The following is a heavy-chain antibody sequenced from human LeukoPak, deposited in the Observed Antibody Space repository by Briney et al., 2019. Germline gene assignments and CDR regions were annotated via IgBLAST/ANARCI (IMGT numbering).Heavy chain of an antibody. CDR1: GGSFSGYY. Sequence: SETLSLTCAVYGGSFSGYYWGWIRQPPGKGLEWIGEINHSGSTNYNPSLKSRVTISVDTSKNQFSLKLSSVTAADTAVYYCARGYSSSWYFPSYFQHWGQGTLVTVSS. CDR3: ARGYSSSWYFPSYFQH. V-gene: IGHV4-34*01. J-gene: IGHJ1*01. D-gene: IGHD6-13*01. CDR2: INHSGST.